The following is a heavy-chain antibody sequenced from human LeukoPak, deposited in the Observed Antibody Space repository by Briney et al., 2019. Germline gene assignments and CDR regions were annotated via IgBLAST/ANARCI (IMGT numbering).Heavy chain of an antibody. CDR3: ARAYDSSGYYYAD. D-gene: IGHD3-22*01. CDR2: INPNSGGT. CDR1: GYTFTGYY. Sequence: ASVKVSCKASGYTFTGYYMHWVRQAPGQGLEWMGWINPNSGGTNYAQKFQGRVTMTRDTSISTAYMELSRLRSDDTAVYYCARAYDSSGYYYADWGQGTLVTVSS. J-gene: IGHJ4*02. V-gene: IGHV1-2*02.